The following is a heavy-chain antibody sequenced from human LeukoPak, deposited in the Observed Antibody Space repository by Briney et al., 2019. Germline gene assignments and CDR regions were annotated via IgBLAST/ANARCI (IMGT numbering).Heavy chain of an antibody. Sequence: GGSLRLSCSTSGFSFCNYGMHWVRQAPGKGLEWVAFIRYDATIKSYADSVKGRFTISRDNSKNTLYLQMNSLRAEDTAVYYCAKGFYIVEVPAAHPYFDYWGQGTLVTVSS. CDR3: AKGFYIVEVPAAHPYFDY. D-gene: IGHD2-2*01. V-gene: IGHV3-30*02. CDR1: GFSFCNYG. J-gene: IGHJ4*02. CDR2: IRYDATIK.